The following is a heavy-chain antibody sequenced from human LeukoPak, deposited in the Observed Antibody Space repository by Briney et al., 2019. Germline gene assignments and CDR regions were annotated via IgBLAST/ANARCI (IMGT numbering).Heavy chain of an antibody. CDR2: MNPNSGNT. Sequence: GSVKVSCKASGYTFTSYDINWVRQATGQGLEWMGWMNPNSGNTGYAQKFQGRVTMTRNTSIRTAYMELSSLRSEDTAVYYCARAQSMVRGVIISNDYWGQGTLVTVSS. V-gene: IGHV1-8*01. D-gene: IGHD3-10*01. CDR3: ARAQSMVRGVIISNDY. CDR1: GYTFTSYD. J-gene: IGHJ4*02.